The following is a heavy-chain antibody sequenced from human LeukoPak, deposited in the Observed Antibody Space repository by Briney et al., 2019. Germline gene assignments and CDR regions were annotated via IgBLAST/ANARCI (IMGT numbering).Heavy chain of an antibody. CDR1: GYTFTGYY. CDR2: INPNSGGT. Sequence: GASVKVSCKASGYTFTGYYMHWVRQAPGQGLEWMGWINPNSGGTNYAQKSQGRVTMTRDTSISTAYMELSRLRSDDTAVYYCAKIYCSSTSCYDRNWFDPWGQGTLVTVSS. D-gene: IGHD2-2*01. CDR3: AKIYCSSTSCYDRNWFDP. J-gene: IGHJ5*02. V-gene: IGHV1-2*02.